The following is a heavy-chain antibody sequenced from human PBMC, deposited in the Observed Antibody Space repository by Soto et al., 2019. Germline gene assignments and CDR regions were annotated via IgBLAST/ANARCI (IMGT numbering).Heavy chain of an antibody. CDR2: INPANGNT. CDR3: ARDILSVGPRANDAFDV. J-gene: IGHJ3*01. CDR1: GFSFSDNL. V-gene: IGHV1-3*01. Sequence: QVQLVQSGAEVRKPGASVNISCRASGFSFSDNLINWVRQAPGQSLEWMGWINPANGNTRYSQTFQGRGTISRHSSASIDYVEVSDLTSEDTAVYYCARDILSVGPRANDAFDVWGQGTMVTVSS. D-gene: IGHD2-8*02.